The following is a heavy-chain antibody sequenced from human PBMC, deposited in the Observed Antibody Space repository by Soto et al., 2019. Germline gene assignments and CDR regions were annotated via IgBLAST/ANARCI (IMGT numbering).Heavy chain of an antibody. V-gene: IGHV3-21*01. CDR2: ISSSYYI. Sequence: EVQLVESGGGLVKPGGSLRLSCAASGFTFSSYTMKWVRQAPGKGLEWVASISSSYYIKYADSVKGRFTISRDNAKNSLYLQMNSLRAEDTAVCYCARGDVVVLTATSNFDYWGQGTLVTVSS. CDR1: GFTFSSYT. D-gene: IGHD2-21*02. CDR3: ARGDVVVLTATSNFDY. J-gene: IGHJ4*02.